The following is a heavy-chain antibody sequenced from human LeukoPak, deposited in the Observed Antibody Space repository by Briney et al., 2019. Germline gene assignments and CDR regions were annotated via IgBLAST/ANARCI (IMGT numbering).Heavy chain of an antibody. CDR1: GGSISSGGYY. CDR2: IYYSGST. CDR3: ARTGTRGYYYDSSGYYAFDI. V-gene: IGHV4-31*03. Sequence: SETLSLTCTVSGGSISSGGYYWSWIRQHPGKGLEWIGYIYYSGSTYYNPSLKSRITISVDTSKNQFSLKLSSVTAADTAVYYCARTGTRGYYYDSSGYYAFDIWDQGTMVTVSS. J-gene: IGHJ3*02. D-gene: IGHD3-22*01.